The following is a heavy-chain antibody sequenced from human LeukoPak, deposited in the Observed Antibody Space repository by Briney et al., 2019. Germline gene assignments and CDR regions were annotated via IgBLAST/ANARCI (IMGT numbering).Heavy chain of an antibody. V-gene: IGHV4-39*01. CDR2: IYYSGST. CDR3: ARQIAAAGTVDY. CDR1: GGSISSSSYY. D-gene: IGHD6-13*01. Sequence: KASETLSLTCTVSGGSISSSSYYWGWIRQPPGKGLEWIGSIYYSGSTYYNPSLKSRVTISVDTSKNQFSLKLSSVTAADTAVYYCARQIAAAGTVDYWGQGTLVTVSS. J-gene: IGHJ4*02.